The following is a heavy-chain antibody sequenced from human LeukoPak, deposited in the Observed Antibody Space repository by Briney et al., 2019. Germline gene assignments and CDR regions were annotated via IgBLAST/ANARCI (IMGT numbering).Heavy chain of an antibody. J-gene: IGHJ4*02. CDR3: ARSGGYVNNY. CDR1: GFTFSDYY. Sequence: GGSLRLSCAASGFTFSDYYMSWIRQAPGKGLVRVSRINSDGSSTSYADSVKGRFTISRDNAKNTLYLQMNSLRAEDTAVYYCARSGGYVNNYWGQGTLVTVSS. V-gene: IGHV3-74*01. D-gene: IGHD5-12*01. CDR2: INSDGSST.